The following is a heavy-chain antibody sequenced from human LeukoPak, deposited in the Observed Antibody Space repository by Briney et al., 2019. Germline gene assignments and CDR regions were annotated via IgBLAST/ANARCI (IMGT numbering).Heavy chain of an antibody. CDR2: TYYRSKWYN. Sequence: SQTLSLTCAISGDSVSSNSAAWNWIRQSPSRGLEWLGRTYYRSKWYNDYAVSVKSRISINPDTSKNQFSLQLNSVTPEDTAVYYCARDRVVGAPLFYYYYGMDVWGQGTTVTVSS. CDR1: GDSVSSNSAA. J-gene: IGHJ6*02. CDR3: ARDRVVGAPLFYYYYGMDV. D-gene: IGHD1-26*01. V-gene: IGHV6-1*01.